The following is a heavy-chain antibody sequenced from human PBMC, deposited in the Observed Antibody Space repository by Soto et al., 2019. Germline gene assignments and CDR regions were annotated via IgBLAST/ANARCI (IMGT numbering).Heavy chain of an antibody. CDR2: IYYSGST. Sequence: PSETLSLTCTVSGGSISSGGYYWSWIRQHPGKGLEWIGYIYYSGSTYYNPSLKSRVTISVDTSKNQFSLKLSSVTAADTAVYYCARDLPRYCSSTSCFLPVYGMDVWGQGTTVTVSS. D-gene: IGHD2-2*01. CDR3: ARDLPRYCSSTSCFLPVYGMDV. J-gene: IGHJ6*02. V-gene: IGHV4-31*03. CDR1: GGSISSGGYY.